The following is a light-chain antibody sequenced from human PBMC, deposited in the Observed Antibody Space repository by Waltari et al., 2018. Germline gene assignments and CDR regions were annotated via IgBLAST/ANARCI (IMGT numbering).Light chain of an antibody. Sequence: SYVLTQPPSVSVAPGETARITCGGDNIGSYSVHWYQQRPGQAPMLVIYYDSDRPSGSRGRFSGSNSGNTATLTISRVEAGDEAKYYCHVWHPDVDPGVFGTGTDVTVL. CDR1: NIGSYS. J-gene: IGLJ1*01. V-gene: IGLV3-21*04. CDR2: YDS. CDR3: HVWHPDVDPGV.